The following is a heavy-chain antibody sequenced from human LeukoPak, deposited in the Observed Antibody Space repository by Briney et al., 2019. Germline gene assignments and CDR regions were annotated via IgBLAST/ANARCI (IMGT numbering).Heavy chain of an antibody. CDR1: GGSISSGDYY. CDR3: ARRRGNTSGFQGYYFDY. D-gene: IGHD6-19*01. CDR2: IYYSGST. J-gene: IGHJ4*02. Sequence: SETLSLTCTVSGGSISSGDYYWSWIRQLPGKGLEWIGYIYYSGSTYYNPSLKSRLSISVDTSKNQFSLRLSSVTAADTAVYYCARRRGNTSGFQGYYFDYWGQGTLVTVSS. V-gene: IGHV4-31*03.